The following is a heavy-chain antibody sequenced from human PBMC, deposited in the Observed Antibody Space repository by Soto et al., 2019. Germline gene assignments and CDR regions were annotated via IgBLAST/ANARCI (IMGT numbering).Heavy chain of an antibody. Sequence: QVQLVQSGAEVKKPVSSVKVSCKASGGTFSSYAISWVRQAPGQGLEWMGGIIPISGTANYAQKFQGRVTITADESTSTAYMELSSLRSEDTAVYDCARSQGSSTSLEIYYYYYYGMDVWGQGTTVTVSS. V-gene: IGHV1-69*01. CDR2: IIPISGTA. J-gene: IGHJ6*02. CDR3: ARSQGSSTSLEIYYYYYYGMDV. CDR1: GGTFSSYA. D-gene: IGHD2-2*01.